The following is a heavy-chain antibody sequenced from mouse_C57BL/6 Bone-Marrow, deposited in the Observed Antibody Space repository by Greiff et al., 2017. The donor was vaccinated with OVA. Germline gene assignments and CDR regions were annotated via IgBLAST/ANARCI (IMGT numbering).Heavy chain of an antibody. D-gene: IGHD3-2*02. J-gene: IGHJ2*01. V-gene: IGHV1-61*01. Sequence: QVQLQQPGAELVRPGSSVKLSCKASGYTFTSYWMDWVKQRPGQGLEWIGNIYPSDSETHYNQKFKDKATLTVDKSSSTAYMQLSSLTSEDSAVYYCARSDSSGYLDYWGQGTTLTVSS. CDR2: IYPSDSET. CDR1: GYTFTSYW. CDR3: ARSDSSGYLDY.